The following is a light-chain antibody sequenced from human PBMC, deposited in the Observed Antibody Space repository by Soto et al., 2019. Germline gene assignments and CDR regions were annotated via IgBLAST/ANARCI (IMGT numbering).Light chain of an antibody. Sequence: DIQMTQSPSTLSASVGERVIITCRASQSVNRWLAWYQQKPGRAPKLLIYHASSLPSGVPARFSGSGSGTEFTLTISSLQPDDFATYYCQQYDSFWTFGQGIKVE. CDR3: QQYDSFWT. CDR1: QSVNRW. CDR2: HAS. J-gene: IGKJ1*01. V-gene: IGKV1-5*01.